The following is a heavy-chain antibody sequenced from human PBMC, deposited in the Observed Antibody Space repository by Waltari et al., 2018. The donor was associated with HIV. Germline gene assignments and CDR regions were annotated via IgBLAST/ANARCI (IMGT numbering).Heavy chain of an antibody. CDR3: ARDGHFYDSRPLDH. CDR2: ISYGGRNK. V-gene: IGHV3-30*04. Sequence: QVQLVESGGGVVQPGGSLRTSCGPSGLPLSPFFFHWVRQAPGKGLEWVALISYGGRNKVYADSVKGRFTISRDNSKNTLYLQMNSLRAEDTAVYYCARDGHFYDSRPLDHWGQGTLVTVSS. CDR1: GLPLSPFF. D-gene: IGHD3-22*01. J-gene: IGHJ4*02.